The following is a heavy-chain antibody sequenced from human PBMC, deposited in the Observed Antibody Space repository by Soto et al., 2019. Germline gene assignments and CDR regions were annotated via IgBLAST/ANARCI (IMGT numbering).Heavy chain of an antibody. D-gene: IGHD3-10*01. J-gene: IGHJ4*02. CDR3: ASPPGGGGY. Sequence: EVQLVESGGGLIQPGGSLRLSCAVSGFTVSNNYMSWVRQAPGKGLEGVSVIYSGGYTAYGDSVKGRFTISRDNSKNTLFLHKKTRRPDDPAVYLGASPPGGGGYWGQGTLVTVSS. CDR1: GFTVSNNY. CDR2: IYSGGYT. V-gene: IGHV3-53*01.